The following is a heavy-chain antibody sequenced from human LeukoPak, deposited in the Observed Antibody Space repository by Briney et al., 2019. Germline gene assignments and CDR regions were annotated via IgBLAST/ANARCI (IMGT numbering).Heavy chain of an antibody. CDR1: GGSISSSSYY. J-gene: IGHJ6*03. Sequence: SETLSLTCTVSGGSISSSSYYWGWIRQPPGKGLEWIGSIYYSGSTYYNPSLKSRVTISVDTSKNQFSLKLSSVTAADTAVYYCASIRRTCSGGSCYYYYYYMDVWGKGTTVTVSS. CDR3: ASIRRTCSGGSCYYYYYYMDV. CDR2: IYYSGST. D-gene: IGHD2-15*01. V-gene: IGHV4-39*07.